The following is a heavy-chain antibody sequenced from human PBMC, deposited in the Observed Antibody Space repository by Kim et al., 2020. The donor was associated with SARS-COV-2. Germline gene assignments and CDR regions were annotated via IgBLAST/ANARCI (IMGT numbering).Heavy chain of an antibody. V-gene: IGHV4-59*01. CDR1: GGSISSYY. CDR3: ARVREFYGLENWFDP. CDR2: IYYSGST. Sequence: SETLSLTCTVSGGSISSYYWSWIRQPPGKGLEWIGYIYYSGSTNYNPSLKSRVTISVDTSKNQFSLKLSSVTAADTAVYYCARVREFYGLENWFDPWGQGTLVTVSS. D-gene: IGHD3-10*01. J-gene: IGHJ5*02.